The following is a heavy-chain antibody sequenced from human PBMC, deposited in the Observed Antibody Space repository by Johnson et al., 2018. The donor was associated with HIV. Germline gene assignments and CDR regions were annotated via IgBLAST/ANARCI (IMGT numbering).Heavy chain of an antibody. Sequence: QVQLVESGGGVVQPGRSLRLSCAASGFTFSSYGMHWVRQAPGKGLEWVAVIWYDGSNKYYADSVKGRFTISRDNAKNSLYLQMNSLRAEDTAVYYCARGTWLIPGAFDIWGQGTMVTVSS. CDR3: ARGTWLIPGAFDI. J-gene: IGHJ3*02. V-gene: IGHV3-33*01. D-gene: IGHD6-19*01. CDR2: IWYDGSNK. CDR1: GFTFSSYG.